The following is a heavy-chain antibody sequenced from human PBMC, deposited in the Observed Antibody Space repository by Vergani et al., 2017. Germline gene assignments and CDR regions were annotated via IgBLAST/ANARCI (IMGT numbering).Heavy chain of an antibody. J-gene: IGHJ4*02. CDR3: ARVGTSSIRDYFDS. D-gene: IGHD2-2*01. CDR1: GYTFTDYF. Sequence: QVQLVQSGPEVKKPGASVTVSCKASGYTFTDYFMHWVRQAPGQGLEWMGWINPNSGGTNYSQKFQGRVTMTRDTSISTAYMELSTLRSSDTAVYYCARVGTSSIRDYFDSWGQGTLVTVSS. V-gene: IGHV1-2*02. CDR2: INPNSGGT.